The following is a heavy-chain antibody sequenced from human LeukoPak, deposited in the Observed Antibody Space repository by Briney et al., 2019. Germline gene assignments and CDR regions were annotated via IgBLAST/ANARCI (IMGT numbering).Heavy chain of an antibody. V-gene: IGHV5-51*01. CDR1: GYSFTSYW. J-gene: IGHJ4*02. CDR3: ARVGYCSGGRCDSLDY. Sequence: GESLKISCKGSGYSFTSYWIGWVRQMPGKGLEWMGIIYPGDSDTRYSPSFQGQVTISADESSSTAYLQWSSVKASDTAMYYCARVGYCSGGRCDSLDYWGQGTVVTVSS. CDR2: IYPGDSDT. D-gene: IGHD2-15*01.